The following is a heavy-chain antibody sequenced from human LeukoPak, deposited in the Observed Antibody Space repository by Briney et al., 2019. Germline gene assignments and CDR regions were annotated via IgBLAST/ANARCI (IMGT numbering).Heavy chain of an antibody. Sequence: GRSLRLPCAASGFTFSSYGMHWVRQAPGKGLEWVAVISYDGSNKYYADSVKGRFTISRDNSKNTLYLQMNSLRAEDTAVYYCAKDRVQLWFAVSPDYWGQGTLVTVSS. J-gene: IGHJ4*02. V-gene: IGHV3-30*18. CDR2: ISYDGSNK. CDR1: GFTFSSYG. CDR3: AKDRVQLWFAVSPDY. D-gene: IGHD5-18*01.